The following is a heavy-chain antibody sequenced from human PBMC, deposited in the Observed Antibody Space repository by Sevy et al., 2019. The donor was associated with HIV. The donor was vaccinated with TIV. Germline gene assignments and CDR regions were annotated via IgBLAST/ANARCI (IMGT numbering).Heavy chain of an antibody. Sequence: GGSLRLSCTTSGFTFGDFAMSWFRQAPGKGLEWVGFIRAEAYGGTPEHAASVKGRFTISRDDSKNITYLQMDSLETEDTAVYFCTRGWIAVTRRIFNWLDPWGQGTQVTVSS. V-gene: IGHV3-49*03. CDR1: GFTFGDFA. D-gene: IGHD6-19*01. CDR3: TRGWIAVTRRIFNWLDP. J-gene: IGHJ5*02. CDR2: IRAEAYGGTP.